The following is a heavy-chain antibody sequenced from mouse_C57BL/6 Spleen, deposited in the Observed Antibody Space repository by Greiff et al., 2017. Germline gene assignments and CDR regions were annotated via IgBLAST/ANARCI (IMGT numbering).Heavy chain of an antibody. CDR2: IFPGSGST. Sequence: QVQLQQSGPELVKPGASVKISCKASGYTFTDYYINWVKQRPGQGLEWIGWIFPGSGSTYYNEKFKGKATLTVDKSSSTAYMLLSSLTSEDSAVYFCARGLYYYGSSYFYAMDYWGQGTSVTVSS. CDR1: GYTFTDYY. D-gene: IGHD1-1*01. J-gene: IGHJ4*01. CDR3: ARGLYYYGSSYFYAMDY. V-gene: IGHV1-75*01.